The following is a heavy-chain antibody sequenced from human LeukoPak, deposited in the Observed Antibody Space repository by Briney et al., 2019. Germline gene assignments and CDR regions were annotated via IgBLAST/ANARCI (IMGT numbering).Heavy chain of an antibody. V-gene: IGHV4-59*01. Sequence: SETLSLTCTVSGVSINHYFWRWIRQPPGKGLEGVGDDHYTGFTNYNPSPKSRVSLSLDTSKNQFSLRLNSVTAAETAVYYCASQLGGTTFHWGQGTLVTVSS. CDR2: DHYTGFT. D-gene: IGHD1/OR15-1a*01. J-gene: IGHJ4*02. CDR1: GVSINHYF. CDR3: ASQLGGTTFH.